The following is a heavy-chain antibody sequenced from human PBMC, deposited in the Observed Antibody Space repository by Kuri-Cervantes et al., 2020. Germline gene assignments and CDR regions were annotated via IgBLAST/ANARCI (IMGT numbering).Heavy chain of an antibody. Sequence: GSLRLSCAVYGGSFSGYYWSWIRQPPGKGLEWIGEINHSGSTNYNPSLKSRVTISVDTSKNQFSLKLSSVTAADTAVYYCARLGRFTAMVWVHDDAFDIWGQGTMVTVSS. CDR2: INHSGST. D-gene: IGHD5-18*01. CDR1: GGSFSGYY. J-gene: IGHJ3*02. V-gene: IGHV4-34*01. CDR3: ARLGRFTAMVWVHDDAFDI.